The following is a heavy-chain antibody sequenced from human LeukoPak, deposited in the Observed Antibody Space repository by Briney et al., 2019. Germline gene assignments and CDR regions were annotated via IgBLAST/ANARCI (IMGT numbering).Heavy chain of an antibody. V-gene: IGHV3-7*01. D-gene: IGHD3-3*01. CDR1: GFMFSSYW. CDR2: IKRDGSEK. CDR3: ARDKEAAVDFWSGYYPL. Sequence: GGSLRLSCAASGFMFSSYWMGWVRQAPGKGLEWVANIKRDGSEKYYEDSVKGRFTISRDNAQNSLYLQMNSLRDEDTAVHYCARDKEAAVDFWSGYYPLWGQGTLVTVSS. J-gene: IGHJ4*02.